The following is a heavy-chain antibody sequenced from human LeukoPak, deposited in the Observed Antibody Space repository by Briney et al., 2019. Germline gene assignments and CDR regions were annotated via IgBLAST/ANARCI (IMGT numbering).Heavy chain of an antibody. CDR3: ARDLNSSGWFDP. J-gene: IGHJ5*02. CDR1: GGSISSNNYY. CDR2: FYYSGST. V-gene: IGHV4-39*07. D-gene: IGHD6-19*01. Sequence: SETLSLTCTVSGGSISSNNYYWGWIRQPPGKGLEWIQTFYYSGSTYYDPSLKGRVTISVDTSKNQFSLKLSSVTAADTAVYYCARDLNSSGWFDPWGLGTLVTVSS.